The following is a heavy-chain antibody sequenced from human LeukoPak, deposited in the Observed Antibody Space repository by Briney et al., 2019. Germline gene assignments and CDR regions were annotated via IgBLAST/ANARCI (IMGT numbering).Heavy chain of an antibody. D-gene: IGHD2-15*01. CDR2: ISSSGSTI. CDR3: ANRYCSGGSCYPDYYFDY. V-gene: IGHV3-11*01. J-gene: IGHJ4*02. Sequence: GGSLRLSCAASGFTVSSNYMSWVRQAPGKGLEWVSYISSSGSTIYYADSVKGRFTISRDNAKNSLYLQMNSLRAEDTAVYYCANRYCSGGSCYPDYYFDYWGQGTLVTVSS. CDR1: GFTVSSNY.